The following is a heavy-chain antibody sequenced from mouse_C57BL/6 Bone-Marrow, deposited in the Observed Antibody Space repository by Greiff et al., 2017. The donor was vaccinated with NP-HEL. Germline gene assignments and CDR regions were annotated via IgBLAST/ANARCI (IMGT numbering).Heavy chain of an antibody. J-gene: IGHJ1*03. CDR2: ISDGGSYT. CDR1: GFTFSSYA. CDR3: ARAPNWSDWYFDV. D-gene: IGHD4-1*02. V-gene: IGHV5-4*01. Sequence: EVQVVESGGGLVKPGGSLKLSCAASGFTFSSYAMSWVRQTPEKRLEWVATISDGGSYTYYPDNVKGRFTISRDNAKNNLYLQMSHLKSEDTAMYYCARAPNWSDWYFDVWGTGTTVTVSS.